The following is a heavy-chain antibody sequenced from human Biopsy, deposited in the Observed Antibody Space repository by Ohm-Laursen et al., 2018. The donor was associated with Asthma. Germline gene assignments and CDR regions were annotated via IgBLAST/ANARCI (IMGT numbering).Heavy chain of an antibody. CDR1: SGSGGYMRSGNYY. Sequence: TLSLTCSLSSGSGGYMRSGNYYWGWIRQPPGKGLEWIGSIYYSGTTYYNPSLETLVTVSAKTSKKQFSLKLTSVTAADTAVYYCVRGSSSWHHGPFHYYYGLDVWGQGTTATVSS. CDR3: VRGSSSWHHGPFHYYYGLDV. D-gene: IGHD6-13*01. J-gene: IGHJ6*02. CDR2: IYYSGTT. V-gene: IGHV4-39*01.